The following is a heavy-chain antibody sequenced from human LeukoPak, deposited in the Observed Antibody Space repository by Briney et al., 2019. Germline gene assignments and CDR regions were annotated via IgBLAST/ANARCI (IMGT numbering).Heavy chain of an antibody. CDR2: IWYDGSNK. CDR1: GFTFSSYG. J-gene: IGHJ4*02. D-gene: IGHD3-22*01. V-gene: IGHV3-33*06. Sequence: GGSLRLSCAASGFTFSSYGMHWVRQAPGKGLEWVAVIWYDGSNKDYAESVKGRFTISRDNSKNTLYLQMNSLRAEDTAVYYCAKEGEDYYDSSGYYPPFDYWGQGTLVTVSS. CDR3: AKEGEDYYDSSGYYPPFDY.